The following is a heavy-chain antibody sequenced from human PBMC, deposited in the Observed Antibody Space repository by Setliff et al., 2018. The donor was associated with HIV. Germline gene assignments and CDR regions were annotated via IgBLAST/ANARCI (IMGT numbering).Heavy chain of an antibody. V-gene: IGHV3-74*03. CDR2: INTDGSSA. CDR1: GFTFTDYI. D-gene: IGHD3-10*01. CDR3: ARKLRPGHGVDV. Sequence: GGSLRLSCAGSGFTFTDYIMHWVRQAPGKGLVWVSRINTDGSSATYADSVKGRFTISRDNAKNSMDLQMNSLRAEDTAIYYCARKLRPGHGVDVWGQGTTVTVSS. J-gene: IGHJ6*02.